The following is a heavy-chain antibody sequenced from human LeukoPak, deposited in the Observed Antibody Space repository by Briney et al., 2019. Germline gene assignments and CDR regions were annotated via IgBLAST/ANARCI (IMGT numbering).Heavy chain of an antibody. CDR3: ATDRYIGFGELLSY. J-gene: IGHJ4*02. V-gene: IGHV1-24*01. D-gene: IGHD3-10*01. CDR2: FDPEDGET. Sequence: ASVKVSCKVSGHTLTELSMHWVRQAPGKGLEWMGGFDPEDGETIYAQKFQGRVTMTEDTSTDTAYMELSSLRSEDTAVYYCATDRYIGFGELLSYWGQGILVTVSS. CDR1: GHTLTELS.